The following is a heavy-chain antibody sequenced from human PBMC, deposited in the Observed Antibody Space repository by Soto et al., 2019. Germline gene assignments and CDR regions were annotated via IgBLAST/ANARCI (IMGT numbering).Heavy chain of an antibody. J-gene: IGHJ4*02. CDR2: ISSSSSTI. V-gene: IGHV3-48*02. CDR1: GFTLSNYP. D-gene: IGHD1-1*01. Sequence: EVQLVESGGGLVQPGGSLRLSCAASGFTLSNYPMNWVRQAAGKGLEWISYISSSSSTIYYADSVKGRFTISRDNAKNSLYLQMNSLRDEDTAVYYCARGHQLSRAADYWGQGTLVTVSS. CDR3: ARGHQLSRAADY.